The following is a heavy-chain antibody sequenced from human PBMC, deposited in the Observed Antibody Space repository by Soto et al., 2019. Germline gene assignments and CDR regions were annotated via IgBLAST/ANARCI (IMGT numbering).Heavy chain of an antibody. D-gene: IGHD3-22*01. CDR2: ISYDGSNK. CDR3: ARGGTMVVGLGEY. J-gene: IGHJ4*02. Sequence: QVQLVESGGGVVQPGRSLRLSCAASGFTFSSYAMHWVRQAPGKGLEWVAVISYDGSNKYYADSVKGRFTISRDNSKNTLYLKMNSLRDKDTAVDDGARGGTMVVGLGEYWGPGTLVTVAS. V-gene: IGHV3-30-3*01. CDR1: GFTFSSYA.